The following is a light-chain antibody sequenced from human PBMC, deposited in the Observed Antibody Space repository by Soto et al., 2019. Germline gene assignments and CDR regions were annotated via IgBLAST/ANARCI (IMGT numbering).Light chain of an antibody. Sequence: EIVLTQSPGTLSLSPGERATLSCRASQSVSSIYLAWYQQKLGQAPRLLIYGASSRATGIPDRFSGSGSGTDFTLTISRLEPEDFAVYYCQQYGSSPPTFGQGTKVEI. CDR3: QQYGSSPPT. J-gene: IGKJ1*01. V-gene: IGKV3-20*01. CDR1: QSVSSIY. CDR2: GAS.